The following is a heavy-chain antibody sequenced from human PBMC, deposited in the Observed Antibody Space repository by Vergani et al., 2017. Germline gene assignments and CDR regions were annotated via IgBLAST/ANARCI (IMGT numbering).Heavy chain of an antibody. CDR2: INAGNGTT. D-gene: IGHD2-8*02. CDR1: GYTFTSYA. V-gene: IGHV1-3*01. J-gene: IGHJ5*02. CDR3: ARDRPSDKAGGGGWFDP. Sequence: QVQLVQSGAEVKKPGASVKVSCKASGYTFTSYAMHWVRQAPEQRLEWMGWINAGNGTTKYSQKFQGRVTITRDTSASTAYMERSSLRSEDTAVYYCARDRPSDKAGGGGWFDPWGQGTLVTVSS.